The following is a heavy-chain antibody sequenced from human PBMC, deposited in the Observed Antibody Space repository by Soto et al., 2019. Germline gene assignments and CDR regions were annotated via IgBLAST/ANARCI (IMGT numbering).Heavy chain of an antibody. CDR1: GGSIRSSSYY. CDR2: IYYSGST. CDR3: AIFSLELLSGSCDNWFDP. J-gene: IGHJ5*02. D-gene: IGHD2-15*01. Sequence: PSETLSLTCTVSGGSIRSSSYYWGWIRQPPGKGLEWIGSIYYSGSTYYNPSLKSRVTISVDTSKNQFSLKLSSVTAADTAVYYCAIFSLELLSGSCDNWFDPWGQGTLVTVSS. V-gene: IGHV4-39*01.